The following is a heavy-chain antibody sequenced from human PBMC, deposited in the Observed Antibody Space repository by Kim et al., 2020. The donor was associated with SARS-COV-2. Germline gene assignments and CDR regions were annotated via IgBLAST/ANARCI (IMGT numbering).Heavy chain of an antibody. V-gene: IGHV3-23*01. J-gene: IGHJ4*02. D-gene: IGHD3-22*01. CDR2: ISGSGGST. Sequence: GGSLRLSCAASGFTFSSYAMSWVRQAPGKGLEWVSAISGSGGSTYYADSVKGRFTISRDNSKNTLYLQMNSLRAEDTAVYYCAKDRVPITMIVVVIIDYWGQGTLVTVSS. CDR3: AKDRVPITMIVVVIIDY. CDR1: GFTFSSYA.